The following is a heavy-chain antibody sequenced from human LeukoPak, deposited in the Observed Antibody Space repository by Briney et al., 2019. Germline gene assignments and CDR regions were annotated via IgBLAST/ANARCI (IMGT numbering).Heavy chain of an antibody. D-gene: IGHD3-16*01. CDR1: GFMFSSNW. Sequence: GGSLRLSCAASGFMFSSNWMSWVRLAPGKGLEWVANIKEDGTETYYVDSVKGRFTISRDNAKNSLYLQMNSLRAEDTALYYCARDWDLDYWGQGTLVTVSS. CDR3: ARDWDLDY. V-gene: IGHV3-7*03. CDR2: IKEDGTET. J-gene: IGHJ4*02.